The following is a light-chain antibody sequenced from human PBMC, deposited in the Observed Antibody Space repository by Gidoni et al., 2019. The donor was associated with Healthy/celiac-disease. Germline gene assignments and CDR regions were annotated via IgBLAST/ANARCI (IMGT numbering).Light chain of an antibody. CDR2: GAS. V-gene: IGKV3-15*01. Sequence: EIVMTQSPATLSVSPGERATLSCRASQSVNSNLAWYQQKPGQAPRLLIYGASTRATGIPARFSGSGSGTEFTLTISSLQSEDFAVYYCQQYNNWPPLTFXGXIKVEIK. CDR1: QSVNSN. CDR3: QQYNNWPPLT. J-gene: IGKJ4*01.